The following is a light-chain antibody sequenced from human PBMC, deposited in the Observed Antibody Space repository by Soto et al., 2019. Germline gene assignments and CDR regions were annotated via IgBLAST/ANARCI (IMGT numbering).Light chain of an antibody. CDR2: GAS. V-gene: IGKV3-15*01. J-gene: IGKJ2*01. Sequence: EIVMTQSPATLSVSPGERATLSSSASQSVGSNLAWYQHKPGQAPRLLIYGASTRATGIPARFSGSGSGTEFTLTISSLQSEDFAVYYCQQYINWPPYTFGQGTKLEIK. CDR1: QSVGSN. CDR3: QQYINWPPYT.